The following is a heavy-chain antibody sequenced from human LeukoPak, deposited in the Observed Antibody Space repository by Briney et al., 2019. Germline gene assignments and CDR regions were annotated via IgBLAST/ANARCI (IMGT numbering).Heavy chain of an antibody. D-gene: IGHD3-10*01. CDR3: ARVGSYTVPD. J-gene: IGHJ4*02. V-gene: IGHV6-1*01. Sequence: SQTLSLTCAISGDSVSSNSAAWNWLRQSPSRGLEWLGRTYYRSKWYNDYAVSVKSRITINPGTSKNQFSLQLTSVTAADTAVYYCARVGSYTVPDWGQGTLVTVSS. CDR2: TYYRSKWYN. CDR1: GDSVSSNSAA.